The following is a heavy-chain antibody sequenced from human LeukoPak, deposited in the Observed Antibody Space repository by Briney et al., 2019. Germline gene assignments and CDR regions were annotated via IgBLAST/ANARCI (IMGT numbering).Heavy chain of an antibody. D-gene: IGHD5-24*01. CDR2: INPRGST. CDR3: ARRRLGYYFDY. V-gene: IGHV4-34*01. J-gene: IGHJ4*02. CDR1: GGSFSGYY. Sequence: PWGSLRLSCGVYGGSFSGYYWSWIRQPPGKGLEWIGEINPRGSTNYNPSLKSRVTLSADTSKNQFSLTLNSVTAADTAVYYCARRRLGYYFDYWGQGTLVTVSS.